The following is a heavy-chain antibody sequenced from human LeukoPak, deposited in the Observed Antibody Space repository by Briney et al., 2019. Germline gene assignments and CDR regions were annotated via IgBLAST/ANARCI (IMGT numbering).Heavy chain of an antibody. CDR1: GFTFSSYE. D-gene: IGHD2-15*01. V-gene: IGHV3-48*03. CDR2: ISSSGSTI. Sequence: GGSLRLSCAASGFTFSSYEMNWVRQAPGKGLEWVSYISSSGSTIYYADSVKGRLTISRDNAKNSLYLQMNSLRAEDTAVYYCARNSWDAYYFDYWGQGTLVTVSS. J-gene: IGHJ4*02. CDR3: ARNSWDAYYFDY.